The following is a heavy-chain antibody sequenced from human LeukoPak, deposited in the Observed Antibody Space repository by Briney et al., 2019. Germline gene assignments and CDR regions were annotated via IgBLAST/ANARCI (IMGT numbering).Heavy chain of an antibody. CDR2: FDPEDGET. CDR3: AREYPGEYYYDSSGPAAGGFDY. V-gene: IGHV1-24*01. D-gene: IGHD3-22*01. J-gene: IGHJ4*02. Sequence: GASVKVSCKVSGYTLTELSMHWVRQAPGKGLEWMGGFDPEDGETIYAQKFQGRVTMTEDTSTDTAYMELSSLRSEDTAVYYCAREYPGEYYYDSSGPAAGGFDYWGQGTLVTVSS. CDR1: GYTLTELS.